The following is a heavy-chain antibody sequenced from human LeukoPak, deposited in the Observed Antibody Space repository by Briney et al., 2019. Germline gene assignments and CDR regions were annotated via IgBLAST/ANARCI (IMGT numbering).Heavy chain of an antibody. CDR2: IYTSGST. CDR3: ARGGFLRLGELSSSFDY. D-gene: IGHD3-16*02. V-gene: IGHV4-4*07. Sequence: PSETLSLTCTVSGGSISSYYWSWIRQPAGKGLEWIGRIYTSGSTNYNPSLKSRVTMSVDTSKNQFSLKLSSVTAADTAVYYCARGGFLRLGELSSSFDYWGQGTLVTVSS. J-gene: IGHJ4*02. CDR1: GGSISSYY.